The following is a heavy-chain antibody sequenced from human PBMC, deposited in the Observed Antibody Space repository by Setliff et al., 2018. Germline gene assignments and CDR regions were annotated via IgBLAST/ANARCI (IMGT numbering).Heavy chain of an antibody. Sequence: PSETLSLTCTVSGDSTTNMSFYWGWIRQPPGKGPDWIGSIYYDGSTYHNPSLKSRVTISIDTSNNQFSLSLRSVTAADTALYYCARNPSSFQYAFDVWGRGTLVTVSS. CDR3: ARNPSSFQYAFDV. CDR1: GDSTTNMSFY. J-gene: IGHJ2*01. CDR2: IYYDGST. D-gene: IGHD2-8*01. V-gene: IGHV4-39*07.